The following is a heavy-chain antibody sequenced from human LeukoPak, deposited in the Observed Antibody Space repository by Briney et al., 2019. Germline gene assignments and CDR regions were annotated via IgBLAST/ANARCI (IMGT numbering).Heavy chain of an antibody. CDR3: ARDPVDTAMVRYYYYFYMDV. CDR2: ISSSSSYI. V-gene: IGHV3-21*01. D-gene: IGHD5-18*01. CDR1: GFTFSSYA. Sequence: GGSLRLSCAASGFTFSSYAMLWVRQAAGKGLEWDSSISSSSSYIYYADSVKGRFTISRDNAKNSLYLQMNSLRAEDTAVYYCARDPVDTAMVRYYYYFYMDVWGKGTTVTVSS. J-gene: IGHJ6*03.